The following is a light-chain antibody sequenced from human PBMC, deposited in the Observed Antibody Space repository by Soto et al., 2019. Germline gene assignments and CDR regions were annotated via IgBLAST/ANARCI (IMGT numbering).Light chain of an antibody. V-gene: IGLV2-14*01. CDR1: SSDVGAYDY. Sequence: QSALTQPASVSGSPGQSITISRTGTSSDVGAYDYVSWYQQNPGKAPKLIISEVSDRPSGVSNRFSGSKSGNTASLTISGLQAEDEADYFCSSYTTTNTLWVFGGGTKLTVL. J-gene: IGLJ3*02. CDR2: EVS. CDR3: SSYTTTNTLWV.